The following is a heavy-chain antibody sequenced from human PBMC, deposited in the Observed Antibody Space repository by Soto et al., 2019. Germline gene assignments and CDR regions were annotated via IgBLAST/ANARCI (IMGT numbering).Heavy chain of an antibody. CDR3: ARVDVAAASLTYYFAY. J-gene: IGHJ4*02. CDR2: INHSGST. CDR1: GGSFSGYY. V-gene: IGHV4-34*01. D-gene: IGHD6-13*01. Sequence: PSETLSLTCAVYGGSFSGYYWSWIRQPPGKGLEWIGEINHSGSTNYNPSLKSRVTISVDTSKNQFSLKLSSVTAADTAVYYCARVDVAAASLTYYFAYWGQGTLVTVSS.